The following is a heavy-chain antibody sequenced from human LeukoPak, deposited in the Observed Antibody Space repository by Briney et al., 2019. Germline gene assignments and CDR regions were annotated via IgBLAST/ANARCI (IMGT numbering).Heavy chain of an antibody. CDR2: IKSKTDGGTT. V-gene: IGHV3-15*01. D-gene: IGHD2-2*01. CDR1: GFTFSNAW. J-gene: IGHJ3*02. CDR3: TTDLYCSSTSCYDAFDI. Sequence: GGSLRLSCAASGFTFSNAWMSWVRQAPGKGLEWVGRIKSKTDGGTTDYAAPVKGRFTISRDDSKNTLYLQMNSLKTEDTAVYYCTTDLYCSSTSCYDAFDIWGQGTMVTVSS.